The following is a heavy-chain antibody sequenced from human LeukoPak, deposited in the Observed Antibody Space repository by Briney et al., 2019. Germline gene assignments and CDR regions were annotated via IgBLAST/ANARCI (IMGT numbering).Heavy chain of an antibody. CDR2: INPSGGST. V-gene: IGHV1-46*01. D-gene: IGHD6-6*01. CDR3: ARLPLRSIAVGYYGMDV. J-gene: IGHJ6*02. CDR1: GYTFTSYY. Sequence: ASVKVSCKASGYTFTSYYMHWVRQAPGQGLEWMGIINPSGGSTSYAQKFQGRVTMTRDTSTSTVYMELSSLRSEDTAVYYCARLPLRSIAVGYYGMDVWGLGTTVTVSS.